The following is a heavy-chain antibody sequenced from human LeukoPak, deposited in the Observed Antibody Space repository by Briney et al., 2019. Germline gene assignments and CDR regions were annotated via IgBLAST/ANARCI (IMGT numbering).Heavy chain of an antibody. D-gene: IGHD2-2*01. V-gene: IGHV4-4*09. CDR1: GGSISGYY. CDR2: IYTSGST. CDR3: ARHAPGSPAPHFDY. J-gene: IGHJ4*02. Sequence: PSETLSLTCTLSGGSISGYYWSWIRQPPGKGLEWIGYIYTSGSTNYNPSLKSRVTISVDTSKNQFSLKLSSVTAADTAVYYCARHAPGSPAPHFDYWGQGTLVTVSS.